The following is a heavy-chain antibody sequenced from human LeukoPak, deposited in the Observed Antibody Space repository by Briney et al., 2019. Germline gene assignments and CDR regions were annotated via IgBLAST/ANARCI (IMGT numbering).Heavy chain of an antibody. J-gene: IGHJ4*02. CDR3: ARDASYSYGFFDY. D-gene: IGHD5-18*01. V-gene: IGHV3-21*01. CDR2: ISSSSSYI. CDR1: GFTFSNYA. Sequence: GGSLRLSCAASGFTFSNYAMNWVRQAPGKGLEWVSSISSSSSYIYYADSVKGRFTISRDNAKNSLYLQMNSLRAEDTAVYYCARDASYSYGFFDYWGQGTLVTVSS.